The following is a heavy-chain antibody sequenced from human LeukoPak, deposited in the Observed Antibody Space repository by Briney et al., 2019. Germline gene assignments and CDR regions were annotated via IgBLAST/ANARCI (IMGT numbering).Heavy chain of an antibody. CDR1: GXSLSGCH. D-gene: IGHD4-11*01. J-gene: IGHJ6*02. Sequence: NPSETLSLTCTVSGXSLSGCHWSWIRQPPGKGLEWIGYIYYSGSTEYNPSLKSRVTISVDTSKNQFSLKLSSVTAADTAVYYCARPMTTEGYYGMDVWGQGTTVTVSS. V-gene: IGHV4-59*01. CDR2: IYYSGST. CDR3: ARPMTTEGYYGMDV.